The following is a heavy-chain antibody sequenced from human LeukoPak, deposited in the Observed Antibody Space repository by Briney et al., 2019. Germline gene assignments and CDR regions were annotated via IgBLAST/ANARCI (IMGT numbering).Heavy chain of an antibody. Sequence: SETLSLTCTVSGGSISSYYWSWIRQPPGKGLEWIGYIHYTGSTNYNPSLKSRVTISIDTSKNQFSLKLSSVTAADTAVYYCATFSSAYYSRWFDPWGQGTLVTVSS. CDR2: IHYTGST. J-gene: IGHJ5*02. CDR1: GGSISSYY. D-gene: IGHD3-22*01. CDR3: ATFSSAYYSRWFDP. V-gene: IGHV4-59*01.